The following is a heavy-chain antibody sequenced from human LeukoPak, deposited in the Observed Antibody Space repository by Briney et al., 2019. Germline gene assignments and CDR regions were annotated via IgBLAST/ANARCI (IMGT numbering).Heavy chain of an antibody. Sequence: SETLSLTCTVSGGSISSSSYYWGWIRQPPGKGLEWIGSIHYSGSTYYNPSLKSRVTISVDTSKNQFSLKLSSVTAADTAVYYCARLTVTPSGTFDYWGQGTLVTVSS. CDR1: GGSISSSSYY. CDR3: ARLTVTPSGTFDY. V-gene: IGHV4-39*01. D-gene: IGHD4-17*01. J-gene: IGHJ4*02. CDR2: IHYSGST.